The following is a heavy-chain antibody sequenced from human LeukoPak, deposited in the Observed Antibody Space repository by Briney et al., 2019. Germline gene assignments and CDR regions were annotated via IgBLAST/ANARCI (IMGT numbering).Heavy chain of an antibody. V-gene: IGHV3-21*01. CDR2: ISSSSSYI. Sequence: GGSLRLSCAASGFTFSSYSMNWVRQAPGKGLEWVSSISSSSSYIYYADSVKGRFTISIDKAKNSLYLQMNSLRAEDTAVYYCARAAPQGIAVAGTFPFDYWGQGTLVTVSS. CDR1: GFTFSSYS. J-gene: IGHJ4*02. D-gene: IGHD6-19*01. CDR3: ARAAPQGIAVAGTFPFDY.